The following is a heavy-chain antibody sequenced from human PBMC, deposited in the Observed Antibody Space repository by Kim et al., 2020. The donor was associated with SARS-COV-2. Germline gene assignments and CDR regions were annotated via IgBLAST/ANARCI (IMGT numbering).Heavy chain of an antibody. V-gene: IGHV3-30*01. J-gene: IGHJ4*02. Sequence: SVKGRFTISRDNSKNTLYLQMNSLRAEDTAVYYCARVRGGGSGSYYFDYWGQGTLVTVSS. CDR3: ARVRGGGSGSYYFDY. D-gene: IGHD3-10*01.